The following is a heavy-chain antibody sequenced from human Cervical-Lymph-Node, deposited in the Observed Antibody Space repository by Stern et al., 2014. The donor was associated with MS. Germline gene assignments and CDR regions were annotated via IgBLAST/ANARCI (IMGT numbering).Heavy chain of an antibody. CDR2: ISHTGRTV. J-gene: IGHJ2*01. V-gene: IGHV3-11*01. Sequence: QVQLVESGGGLVKPGGSLRLSCAASGFDFSDSYMSWIRQAPGKGLEWVSYISHTGRTVNYADSLRGRFTITRDNAKNLMYLQMNSLRAEDTAVYYCARLPHSSSLLRYWYFDLWGRGTLLTVSS. CDR3: ARLPHSSSLLRYWYFDL. D-gene: IGHD6-13*01. CDR1: GFDFSDSY.